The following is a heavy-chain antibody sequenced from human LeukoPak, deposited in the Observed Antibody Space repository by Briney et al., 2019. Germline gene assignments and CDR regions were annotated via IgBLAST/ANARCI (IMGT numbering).Heavy chain of an antibody. CDR1: GFTVSSNY. CDR3: AKKEAPGWYFAL. V-gene: IGHV3-53*01. J-gene: IGHJ2*01. CDR2: IYSEGRI. Sequence: GGSLRLSCAASGFTVSSNYMSWVRQAPGKGLEWVSVIYSEGRIYYADSVKGRFTISRDNSKNTLYLQMNRLRAEDTAVYYCAKKEAPGWYFALWGRGALVSVSS.